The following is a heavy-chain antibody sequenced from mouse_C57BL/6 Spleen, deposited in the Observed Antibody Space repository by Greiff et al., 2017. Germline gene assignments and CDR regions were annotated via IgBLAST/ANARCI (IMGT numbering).Heavy chain of an antibody. D-gene: IGHD2-5*01. V-gene: IGHV1-52*01. Sequence: VQLQQPGAELVRPGSSVKLSCKASGYTFTSYWMHWVKQRPIQGLEWIGNIDPSDSETHYNQKFKDKATLTVDKSSSTAYMQLSSLTSEDSAVYDGARGGSNHGGFAYWGQGTLVTVSA. CDR1: GYTFTSYW. CDR2: IDPSDSET. J-gene: IGHJ3*01. CDR3: ARGGSNHGGFAY.